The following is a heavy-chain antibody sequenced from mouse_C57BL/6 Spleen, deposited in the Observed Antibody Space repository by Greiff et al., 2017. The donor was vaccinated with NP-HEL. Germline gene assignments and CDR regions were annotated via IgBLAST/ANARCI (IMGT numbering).Heavy chain of an antibody. CDR3: ARDYGSSLDY. CDR1: GYAFSSSW. V-gene: IGHV1-82*01. CDR2: IYPGDGDT. J-gene: IGHJ2*01. Sequence: QVQLQQSGPELVKPGASVKISCKASGYAFSSSWMNWVKQRPGKGLEWIGRIYPGDGDTNYNGKFKGKATLTADKSSSTAYMQLSSLTSEDSAVYFCARDYGSSLDYWGQGTTLTVSS. D-gene: IGHD1-1*01.